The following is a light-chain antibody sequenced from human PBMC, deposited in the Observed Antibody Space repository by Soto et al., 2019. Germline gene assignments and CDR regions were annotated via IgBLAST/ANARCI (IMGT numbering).Light chain of an antibody. CDR2: KAS. J-gene: IGKJ1*01. Sequence: DIPKTQSPSTLSASVGDRVTITCRASQSICSWLAWYQQKPGKAPKILIYKASSLESGVPSRFSGSGSGTEFPLTISSLQPDDFATYYCQQYNSYPWTFGQGTKVEIK. CDR3: QQYNSYPWT. CDR1: QSICSW. V-gene: IGKV1-5*03.